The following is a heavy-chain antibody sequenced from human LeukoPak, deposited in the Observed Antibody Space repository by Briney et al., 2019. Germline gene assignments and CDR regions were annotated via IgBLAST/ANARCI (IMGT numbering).Heavy chain of an antibody. CDR3: ARVTTAYRYFDY. J-gene: IGHJ4*02. Sequence: SVKVSCKASGGTFSSYAISWVRQAPGQGLEWMGGIIPIFGTANYAQKFQGRVTMTTDTSTSTAYMELRSLRSDDTAVYYCARVTTAYRYFDYWGQGTPVTVSS. CDR2: IIPIFGTA. CDR1: GGTFSSYA. D-gene: IGHD4-11*01. V-gene: IGHV1-69*05.